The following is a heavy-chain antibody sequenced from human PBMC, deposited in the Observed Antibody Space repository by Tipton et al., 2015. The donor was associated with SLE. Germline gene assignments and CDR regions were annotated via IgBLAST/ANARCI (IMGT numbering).Heavy chain of an antibody. J-gene: IGHJ2*01. CDR1: GGSISSGSYY. D-gene: IGHD4-11*01. Sequence: TLSLTCTVSGGSISSGSYYWSWIRQPAGKGLEWIGRIYTSGSTNYNPSLKSRVTISVDTSKNQFSLKLSSVTAADTAVYYCARGAVTHWYFDLWGRGTLVTVSS. CDR2: IYTSGST. CDR3: ARGAVTHWYFDL. V-gene: IGHV4-61*02.